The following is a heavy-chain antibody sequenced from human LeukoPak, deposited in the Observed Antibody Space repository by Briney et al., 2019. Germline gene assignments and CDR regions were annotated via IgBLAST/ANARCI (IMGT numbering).Heavy chain of an antibody. CDR2: IYPGDSDT. Sequence: GESLKISCKGSGYSFTSYWIGWVRQMPGKGLEWMGIIYPGDSDTRYSPSFQGQVTISADKSISTVYLQWSSLKASDTAMYYCARTIAVAGTYGGTYGMDVWGQGTTVTVSS. J-gene: IGHJ6*02. V-gene: IGHV5-51*01. CDR1: GYSFTSYW. CDR3: ARTIAVAGTYGGTYGMDV. D-gene: IGHD6-19*01.